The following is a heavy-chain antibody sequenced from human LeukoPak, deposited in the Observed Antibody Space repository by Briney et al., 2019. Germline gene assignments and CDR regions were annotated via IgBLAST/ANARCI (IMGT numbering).Heavy chain of an antibody. CDR1: GFIFSSYG. CDR2: ISGSGGST. CDR3: AKDRAVTPYYFDS. Sequence: GGSLRLSCAASGFIFSSYGMSWVRQAPGKGLEWVSGISGSGGSTYYADSVKGRFTISRDNSKNTLYLQLNSLRAEDTAVYYCAKDRAVTPYYFDSWGQGTLVTVSS. V-gene: IGHV3-23*01. D-gene: IGHD4-17*01. J-gene: IGHJ4*02.